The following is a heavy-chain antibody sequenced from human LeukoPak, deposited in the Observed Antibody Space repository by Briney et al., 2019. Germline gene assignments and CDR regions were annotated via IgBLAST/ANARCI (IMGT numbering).Heavy chain of an antibody. J-gene: IGHJ4*02. CDR2: IPYSGRT. CDR1: GGSISPYY. D-gene: IGHD6-13*01. CDR3: ARYISSGNDY. Sequence: PSETLSLTCTVSGGSISPYYWSWIRQPPGRGLEWIAFIPYSGRTSSNPSLKSRVTLSVDTSKNQFSLKLISVTAADTAVYYCARYISSGNDYWGQGSLVTVSS. V-gene: IGHV4-59*08.